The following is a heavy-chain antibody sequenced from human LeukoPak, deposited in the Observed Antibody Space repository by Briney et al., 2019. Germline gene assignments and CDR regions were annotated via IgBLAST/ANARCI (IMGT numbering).Heavy chain of an antibody. V-gene: IGHV3-64D*09. D-gene: IGHD3-3*01. Sequence: GGSLRLSYSASGFTFSNYAMHWVRQAPGKGLEYVSAISSNGDSTYYADSVKGRFIISRDNSKNSLSLQMSSLRPEDTAVYYCVKSASSFGANWFDPWGQGTLVTVSS. J-gene: IGHJ5*02. CDR2: ISSNGDST. CDR1: GFTFSNYA. CDR3: VKSASSFGANWFDP.